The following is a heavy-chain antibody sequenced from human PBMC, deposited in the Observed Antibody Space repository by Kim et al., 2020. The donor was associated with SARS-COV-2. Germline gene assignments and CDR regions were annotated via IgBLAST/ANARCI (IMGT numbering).Heavy chain of an antibody. CDR2: IRSKANSYAT. J-gene: IGHJ5*02. D-gene: IGHD3-10*01. Sequence: GGSLRLSCAASGFTFSGSAMHWVRQASGKGLEWVGRIRSKANSYATAYAASVKGRFTISRDDSKNTAYLQMNRLKTEDTAVYYCTRRSPYSGTSPGGFDPWGQGTMVTVSS. CDR1: GFTFSGSA. CDR3: TRRSPYSGTSPGGFDP. V-gene: IGHV3-73*01.